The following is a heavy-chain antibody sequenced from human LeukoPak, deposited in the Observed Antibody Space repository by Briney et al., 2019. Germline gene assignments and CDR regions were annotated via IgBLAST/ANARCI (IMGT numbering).Heavy chain of an antibody. CDR1: GGSISSSSYY. CDR3: ANSIDLDYCDYYFDY. V-gene: IGHV4-39*07. D-gene: IGHD4-17*01. J-gene: IGHJ4*02. Sequence: SETLSLTCTVSGGSISSSSYYWGWIRQPPGKGLEWIGNIYYSGSTYYNPSLKSRVTISVDTSKNQFSLKLSSVTAADTAVYYCANSIDLDYCDYYFDYWGQGALVTISS. CDR2: IYYSGST.